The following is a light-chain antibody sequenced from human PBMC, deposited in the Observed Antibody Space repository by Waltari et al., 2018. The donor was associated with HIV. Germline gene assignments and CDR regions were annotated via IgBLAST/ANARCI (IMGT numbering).Light chain of an antibody. CDR2: EVS. V-gene: IGLV2-14*01. J-gene: IGLJ2*01. CDR1: SSDVGGYNY. Sequence: QSALTQPASVSGSPGQSITISCTGTSSDVGGYNYVSWYHQHPGKAPKLLIYEVSNRPSGISNRVSGSKSCNTACLTISGLQAEDEADYYCCSYASSTTLDVFGGGTKLTVL. CDR3: CSYASSTTLDV.